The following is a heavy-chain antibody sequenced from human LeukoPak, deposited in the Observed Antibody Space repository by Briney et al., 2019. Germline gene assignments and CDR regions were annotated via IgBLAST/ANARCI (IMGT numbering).Heavy chain of an antibody. CDR1: GGSLTNYY. J-gene: IGHJ4*02. CDR3: ARGLYTGYPTD. D-gene: IGHD5-12*01. Sequence: PSETLSLTCAGSGGSLTNYYWSWIRQPQGKGLEWIGEINHSGSTNNNPSLKSRITISVVTSKNQFFLKLRSVTAADSAVYYCARGLYTGYPTDWAKGTLVTVSS. V-gene: IGHV4-34*01. CDR2: INHSGST.